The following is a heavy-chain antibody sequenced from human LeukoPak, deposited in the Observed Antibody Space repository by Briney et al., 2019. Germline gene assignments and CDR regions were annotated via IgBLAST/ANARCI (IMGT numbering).Heavy chain of an antibody. CDR1: GGTFSSYA. Sequence: GASVKVSCKASGGTFSSYAISWVRQAPGQGLEWMGGIIPTFGTANYAQKFQGRVTITADESTSTAYMELSSLRSEDTAVYYCARVGYYDSSGYYPPDYWGQGTLVTVSS. V-gene: IGHV1-69*13. D-gene: IGHD3-22*01. CDR2: IIPTFGTA. CDR3: ARVGYYDSSGYYPPDY. J-gene: IGHJ4*02.